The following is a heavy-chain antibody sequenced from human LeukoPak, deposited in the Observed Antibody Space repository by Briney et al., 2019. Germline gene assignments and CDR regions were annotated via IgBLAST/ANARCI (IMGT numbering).Heavy chain of an antibody. J-gene: IGHJ5*02. D-gene: IGHD5-12*01. CDR3: AQSGYSRYDYPS. CDR2: ISGDGGYT. V-gene: IGHV3-23*01. Sequence: GGSLRLSCAASGFTFSSHAMAWGRQAPGKGLEWVSVISGDGGYTSYGDSVKGRFTISRDDSKNTLYLQMNRLRVEDAAVYYCAQSGYSRYDYPSWGQGTLVTVSS. CDR1: GFTFSSHA.